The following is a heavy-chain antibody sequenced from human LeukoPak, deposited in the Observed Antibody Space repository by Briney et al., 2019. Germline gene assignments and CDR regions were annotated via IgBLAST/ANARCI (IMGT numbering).Heavy chain of an antibody. V-gene: IGHV4-39*01. CDR1: GGSISSSSYY. CDR2: IYYSGST. CDR3: ARVYCGGDCSSPLFDY. J-gene: IGHJ4*02. Sequence: SETLSLTCTVSGGSISSSSYYWGWIRQPPGKGLEWIGSIYYSGSTYYNPSLKSRVTISVDTSKNQFSLKLSSVTAADTAVYYCARVYCGGDCSSPLFDYWGQGTLVTVSS. D-gene: IGHD2-21*01.